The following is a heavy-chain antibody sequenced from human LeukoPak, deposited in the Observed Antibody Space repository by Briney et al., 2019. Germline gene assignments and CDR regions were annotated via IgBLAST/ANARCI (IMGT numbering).Heavy chain of an antibody. V-gene: IGHV4-38-2*02. CDR2: IYHSGCS. D-gene: IGHD2-21*01. CDR3: ARELAYCGGDCYLAAFDL. Sequence: SETLSLTCSVSGYSINSGYYWGWSRQPPGKGLEWIGSIYHSGCSYYNPSLKSRVTISVDTSKNQFSLKLSFVTATDTAVYYCARELAYCGGDCYLAAFDLWGQGTMVTVSS. CDR1: GYSINSGYY. J-gene: IGHJ3*01.